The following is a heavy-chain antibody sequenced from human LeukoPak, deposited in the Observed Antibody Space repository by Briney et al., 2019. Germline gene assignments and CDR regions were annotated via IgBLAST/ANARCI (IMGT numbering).Heavy chain of an antibody. D-gene: IGHD5-12*01. CDR1: GGSISSGGYY. J-gene: IGHJ4*02. CDR2: IYYSGST. CDR3: ARDFGYSGYDYGY. V-gene: IGHV4-31*03. Sequence: SETLSLTCTVSGGSISSGGYYWSWIRQHPGKGLEWIGYIYYSGSTYYNPSIKSRVTISVDTSKNQFSLKLSSVTAADTAVYYCARDFGYSGYDYGYWGQGTLDTVSS.